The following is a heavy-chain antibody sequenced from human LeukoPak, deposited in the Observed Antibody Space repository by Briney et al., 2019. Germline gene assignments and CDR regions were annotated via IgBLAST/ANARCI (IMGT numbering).Heavy chain of an antibody. D-gene: IGHD4-17*01. Sequence: ASVKVSCKSSGYTFTSYGISWVRQAPGQGMGWMGWISAYNGNTNYAQKLQGRVTMTTDTSTSTAYMELRSLRSDDTAVYYCARIYGDYYYYMDVWGKGTTVTISS. CDR1: GYTFTSYG. J-gene: IGHJ6*03. CDR3: ARIYGDYYYYMDV. V-gene: IGHV1-18*01. CDR2: ISAYNGNT.